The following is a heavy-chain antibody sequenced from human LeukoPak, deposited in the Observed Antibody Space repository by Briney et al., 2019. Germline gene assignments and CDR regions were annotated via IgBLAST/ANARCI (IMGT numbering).Heavy chain of an antibody. CDR3: ARLVGVSPLDY. V-gene: IGHV3-23*01. CDR2: IRDTPGDT. CDR1: GFTFNIYS. J-gene: IGHJ4*02. Sequence: GGSLRLSCAASGFTFNIYSMHWVRQAQGKGLEWVSEIRDTPGDTHYADSVKGRFAISRDNSKNTLYLQMNSLRAEDTAVYYCARLVGVSPLDYWGQGTPVTVSS. D-gene: IGHD3-16*01.